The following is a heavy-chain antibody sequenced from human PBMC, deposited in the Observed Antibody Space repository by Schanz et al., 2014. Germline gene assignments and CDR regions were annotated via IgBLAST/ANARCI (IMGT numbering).Heavy chain of an antibody. D-gene: IGHD3-16*01. J-gene: IGHJ6*02. Sequence: QVQLQESGPGLVKPSQTLSLTCTVSGASISSGGYYWDWIRLLPGKGLEWIGYISYSGSTSFNPSLKSRLTMALDTSKSQFSLRLSSVTAADTAVYYSARHGGMPYYPMEVWGQGTTVTVSS. CDR3: ARHGGMPYYPMEV. V-gene: IGHV4-31*03. CDR1: GASISSGGYY. CDR2: ISYSGST.